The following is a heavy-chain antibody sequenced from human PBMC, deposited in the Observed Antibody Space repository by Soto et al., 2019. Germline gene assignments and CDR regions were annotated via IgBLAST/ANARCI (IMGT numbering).Heavy chain of an antibody. J-gene: IGHJ4*02. D-gene: IGHD3-22*01. CDR2: IILPFGTP. CDR3: VRGTDYEGYFDY. V-gene: IGHV1-69*12. Sequence: QVRLVQSGAEVKKTESSVKVDCEASGTTFSNFAIGWVRQAPGQGLEWMGGIILPFGTPNYAQKFQGRVTISADESMTTVYMELRGLRSGDTAVYYCVRGTDYEGYFDYLGQGTLVTVSS. CDR1: GTTFSNFA.